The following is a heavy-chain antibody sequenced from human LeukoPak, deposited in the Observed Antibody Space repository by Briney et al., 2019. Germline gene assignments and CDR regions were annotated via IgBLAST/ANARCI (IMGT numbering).Heavy chain of an antibody. CDR2: IYYTGST. Sequence: PSETLSLTCTLSGGSISTYYWSWVRQPPGKGLEWIGYIYYTGSTDYNPSLKSRVTMSVDTSKNQFSLKLSSVTAADTAVYSCARDRERWLQIPIFDYWGQGTLVTVSS. CDR1: GGSISTYY. CDR3: ARDRERWLQIPIFDY. D-gene: IGHD5-24*01. J-gene: IGHJ4*02. V-gene: IGHV4-59*01.